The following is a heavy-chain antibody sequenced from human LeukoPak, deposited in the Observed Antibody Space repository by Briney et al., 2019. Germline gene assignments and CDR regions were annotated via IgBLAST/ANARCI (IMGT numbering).Heavy chain of an antibody. CDR3: ARGGGSGSYDY. V-gene: IGHV3-21*01. D-gene: IGHD3-10*01. CDR2: ISSSSSYI. J-gene: IGHJ4*02. CDR1: GFTFSSYW. Sequence: GGSLRLSCAASGFTFSSYWMHWVRQAPGKGLEWVSSISSSSSYIDYADSVRGRFTISRDNAKNSLYLQMNSLRAEDTAVYYCARGGGSGSYDYWGQGTLVTVSS.